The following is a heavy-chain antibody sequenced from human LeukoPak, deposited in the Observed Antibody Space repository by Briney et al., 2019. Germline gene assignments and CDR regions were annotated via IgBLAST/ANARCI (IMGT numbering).Heavy chain of an antibody. Sequence: PGGSLRLSCAASGFTFRSYAMSWVRQAPGKGLDWVSAISGSGGSTYYADSVKGRFTISRDNSKNTLYLQMNSLRAEDTAVYYCASYDSSGYYHYFDYWGQGTLVTVSS. D-gene: IGHD3-22*01. CDR2: ISGSGGST. CDR1: GFTFRSYA. V-gene: IGHV3-23*01. J-gene: IGHJ4*02. CDR3: ASYDSSGYYHYFDY.